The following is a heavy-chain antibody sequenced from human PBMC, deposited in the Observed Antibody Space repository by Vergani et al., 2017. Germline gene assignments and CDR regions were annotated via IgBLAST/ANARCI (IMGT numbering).Heavy chain of an antibody. D-gene: IGHD1-26*01. CDR3: AKAYGSYAAYYYYGMDV. Sequence: EVQLLESGGGLVQPGGSLRLSCAASGFTFSSYAMTWIRQAPGKGLEWVSAISGSGGSTYYADSVKGRFTISRDNSKNTLYLQMKSLRAEDTAVYYCAKAYGSYAAYYYYGMDVWGQGTTVTVSS. J-gene: IGHJ6*02. CDR2: ISGSGGST. V-gene: IGHV3-23*01. CDR1: GFTFSSYA.